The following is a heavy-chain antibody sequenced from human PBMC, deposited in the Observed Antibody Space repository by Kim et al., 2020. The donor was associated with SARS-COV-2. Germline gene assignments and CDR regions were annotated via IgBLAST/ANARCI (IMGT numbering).Heavy chain of an antibody. V-gene: IGHV3-66*02. CDR2: IYSGGST. D-gene: IGHD3-22*01. J-gene: IGHJ6*02. CDR1: GFTVSSNY. CDR3: AREAPPYYYDSSGYSLGYYYGMDV. Sequence: GGSLRLSCAASGFTVSSNYMSWVRQAPGKGLEWVSVIYSGGSTYYADSVKGRFTISRDNSKNTLYLQMNSLRAEDTAVNYCAREAPPYYYDSSGYSLGYYYGMDVWGQGTTVTVSS.